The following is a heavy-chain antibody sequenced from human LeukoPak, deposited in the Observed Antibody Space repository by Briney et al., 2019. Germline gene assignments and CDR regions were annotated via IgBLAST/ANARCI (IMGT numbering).Heavy chain of an antibody. Sequence: PGRSLRLSCAASGFTFSSFTLHWVRHAPGKGLEWVAVISSDGNNKYYVDSVKGRLSISRDNSKNTLYLQMTSSRADDTAMYFCASISGASWGDFWGQGTQVTVSS. V-gene: IGHV3-30-3*01. J-gene: IGHJ4*02. CDR3: ASISGASWGDF. D-gene: IGHD3-16*01. CDR1: GFTFSSFT. CDR2: ISSDGNNK.